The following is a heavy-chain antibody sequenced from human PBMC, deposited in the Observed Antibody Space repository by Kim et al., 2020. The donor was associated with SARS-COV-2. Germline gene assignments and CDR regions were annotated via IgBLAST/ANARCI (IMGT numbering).Heavy chain of an antibody. CDR1: GFTFSSYG. CDR2: IWYDGSNK. D-gene: IGHD2-21*02. CDR3: ARDPPALVTPVHWYFDL. V-gene: IGHV3-33*01. Sequence: GGSLRLSCAASGFTFSSYGMHWVRQAPGKGLEWVAVIWYDGSNKYYADSVKGRFTISRDNSKNTLYLQMNSLRAEDTAVYYCARDPPALVTPVHWYFDLWGRGTLVTVSS. J-gene: IGHJ2*01.